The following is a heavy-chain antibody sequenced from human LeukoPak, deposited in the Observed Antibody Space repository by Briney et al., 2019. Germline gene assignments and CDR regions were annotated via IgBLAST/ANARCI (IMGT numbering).Heavy chain of an antibody. V-gene: IGHV1-69*13. Sequence: GASVKVSCKASGYTFTGYYIHWVRQAPGQGLEWMGGIIPIFGTANYAQKFQGRVTITADESTSTAYMELSSLRSEDTAVYYCARGTMVRGVILYYYGMDVWGQGTTVTVSS. J-gene: IGHJ6*02. D-gene: IGHD3-10*01. CDR1: GYTFTGYY. CDR2: IIPIFGTA. CDR3: ARGTMVRGVILYYYGMDV.